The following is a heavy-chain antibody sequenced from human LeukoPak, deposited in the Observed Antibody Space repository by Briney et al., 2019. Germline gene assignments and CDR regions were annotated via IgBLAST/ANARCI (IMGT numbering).Heavy chain of an antibody. CDR3: ARDFGYGDYFFDD. CDR2: LHTSGST. V-gene: IGHV4-4*07. CDR1: GYSISSGYY. Sequence: SETLSLTCTVSGYSISSGYYWSWIRPPAGEGLEWIGRLHTSGSTHYNPSLKSRVTMSVDTSKNQFSLKLSSVTAADTAVYYCARDFGYGDYFFDDWGQGTLVTVSS. D-gene: IGHD4-17*01. J-gene: IGHJ4*02.